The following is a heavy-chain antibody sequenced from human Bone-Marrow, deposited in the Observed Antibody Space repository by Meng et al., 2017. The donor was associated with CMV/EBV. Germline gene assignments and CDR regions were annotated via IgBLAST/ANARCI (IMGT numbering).Heavy chain of an antibody. D-gene: IGHD3-3*01. CDR1: GFTFSSYA. J-gene: IGHJ4*02. CDR2: IWYDGTNK. V-gene: IGHV3-33*08. Sequence: GESLKISCAASGFTFSSYAMHWVRQAPGKGLEWMAVIWYDGTNKYHVDSVKGRFTISRDNSRNTLYLQMNSLRAEDTAVYYCARSQGKGSGYPFDYWGQGNLVTVSS. CDR3: ARSQGKGSGYPFDY.